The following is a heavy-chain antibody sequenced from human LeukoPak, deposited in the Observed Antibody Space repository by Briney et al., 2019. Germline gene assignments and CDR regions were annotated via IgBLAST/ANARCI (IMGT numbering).Heavy chain of an antibody. Sequence: GRSLRLSCAASGFTFSSYGMHWVRQAPGKGLXWVAVIWYDGSNKYYADSVKGRFTISRDNSKNTLYLQMNSLRAEDTAVYYCARDRGTWFDPWGQGTLVTVSS. CDR2: IWYDGSNK. J-gene: IGHJ5*02. CDR3: ARDRGTWFDP. D-gene: IGHD1-1*01. CDR1: GFTFSSYG. V-gene: IGHV3-33*01.